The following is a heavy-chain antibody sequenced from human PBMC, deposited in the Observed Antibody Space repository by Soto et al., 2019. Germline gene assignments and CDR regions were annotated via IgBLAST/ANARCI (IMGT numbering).Heavy chain of an antibody. CDR2: IIPIFGTA. D-gene: IGHD4-17*01. Sequence: ASVKVSCKASGGTFSSYAISWVRQAPGQGLEWMGGIIPIFGTANYAQKFQGRVTITADESTSTAYMELSSLRSEDTAVYYCARVTTVTTGLDYWGQGTLVTVSS. CDR1: GGTFSSYA. CDR3: ARVTTVTTGLDY. V-gene: IGHV1-69*13. J-gene: IGHJ4*02.